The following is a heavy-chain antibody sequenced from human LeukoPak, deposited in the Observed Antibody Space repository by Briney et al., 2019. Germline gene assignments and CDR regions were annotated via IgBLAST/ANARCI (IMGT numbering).Heavy chain of an antibody. Sequence: SETLSLTCAVYGGSFSGYYWSWIRQPPGKGLEWIGEINHSGSTNYNPSLKSRVTISVDTSKNQFSLKLSSVTAADTAVYYCARELEMAPRGYYYMDVWGKGTTVTVSS. CDR2: INHSGST. CDR1: GGSFSGYY. D-gene: IGHD5-24*01. J-gene: IGHJ6*03. CDR3: ARELEMAPRGYYYMDV. V-gene: IGHV4-34*01.